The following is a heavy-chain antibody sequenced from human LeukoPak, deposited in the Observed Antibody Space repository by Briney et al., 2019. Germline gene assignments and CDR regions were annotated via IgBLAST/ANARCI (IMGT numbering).Heavy chain of an antibody. J-gene: IGHJ4*02. Sequence: PVGSLRLSCAASGFTFSSYAMSWVRQAPGKGLDWVSVISGSGDTTYYADSVKGRFTISRDNSKNTLYLQMNSLRAEDTAVCYCAKTFYYGSSRYCNLDYWGQGTLVTVSS. V-gene: IGHV3-23*01. D-gene: IGHD3-22*01. CDR1: GFTFSSYA. CDR2: ISGSGDTT. CDR3: AKTFYYGSSRYCNLDY.